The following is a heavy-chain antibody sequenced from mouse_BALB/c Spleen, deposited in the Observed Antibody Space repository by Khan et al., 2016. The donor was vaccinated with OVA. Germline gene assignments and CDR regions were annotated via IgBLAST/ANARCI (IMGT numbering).Heavy chain of an antibody. V-gene: IGHV3-2*02. J-gene: IGHJ2*01. CDR3: ARGNYYGYYFDY. CDR2: ISYSGVT. CDR1: GYSITSGYA. D-gene: IGHD1-1*01. Sequence: EVKLLESGPGLVKPSQSLSLTCTVTGYSITSGYAWNWIRQFPGNKLEWMGYISYSGVTSYTPSLKSRISITRDTSKNQFFLQLTSVTTEDTATYDSARGNYYGYYFDYWGQGTTLTVSS.